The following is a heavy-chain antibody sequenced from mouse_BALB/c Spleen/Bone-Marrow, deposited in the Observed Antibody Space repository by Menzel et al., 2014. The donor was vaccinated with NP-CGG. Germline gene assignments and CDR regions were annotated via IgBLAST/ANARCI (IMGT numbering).Heavy chain of an antibody. CDR3: TRDGKGNYDYAMDY. J-gene: IGHJ4*01. CDR1: GFTFSSYT. V-gene: IGHV5-6-4*01. CDR2: ISSGGSYT. Sequence: EVQLVESGGGLVKPGGSLKLSCAASGFTFSSYTMSWVRQTPEKRLEWVATISSGGSYTYHPDGVKGRFTISRDNAKNTLYLQMSSLKSEDTAMYYCTRDGKGNYDYAMDYWGQGTSVPVSS. D-gene: IGHD2-1*01.